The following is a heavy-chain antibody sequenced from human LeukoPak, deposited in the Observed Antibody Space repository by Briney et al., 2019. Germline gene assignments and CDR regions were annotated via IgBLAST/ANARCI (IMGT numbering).Heavy chain of an antibody. Sequence: GGSLRLSCAASGFTLGSYAMSWVRQAPGKGLEWVSSISVLDGTTFYADSVKGRFTISRDSSKNTLYLQMNSLRAEDTAVYYCAKEHSGSYPDPNRENWFDPWGQGTLVTVSS. J-gene: IGHJ5*02. D-gene: IGHD3-10*01. V-gene: IGHV3-23*01. CDR3: AKEHSGSYPDPNRENWFDP. CDR2: ISVLDGTT. CDR1: GFTLGSYA.